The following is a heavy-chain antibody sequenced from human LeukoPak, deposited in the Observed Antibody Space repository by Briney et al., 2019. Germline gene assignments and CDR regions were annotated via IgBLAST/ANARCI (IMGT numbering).Heavy chain of an antibody. Sequence: GASVKVSCKASGYTFTSYGISWVRQAPGQGLEWMGWISAYNCNTNYAQKLQGRVTMTTDTSTSTAYMELRSLRSDDTAVYYCARVGGGWYSEGTFDYWGQGTLVTVSS. CDR3: ARVGGGWYSEGTFDY. V-gene: IGHV1-18*01. D-gene: IGHD6-19*01. CDR2: ISAYNCNT. CDR1: GYTFTSYG. J-gene: IGHJ4*02.